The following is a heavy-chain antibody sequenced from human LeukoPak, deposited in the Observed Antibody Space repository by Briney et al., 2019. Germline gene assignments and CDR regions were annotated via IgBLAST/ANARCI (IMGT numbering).Heavy chain of an antibody. V-gene: IGHV4-4*07. CDR3: ARYSSGYSYGPFDY. D-gene: IGHD5-18*01. CDR2: IYTSGST. CDR1: GGSISSYY. J-gene: IGHJ4*02. Sequence: PSETLSLTCTVSGGSISSYYWSWIRQPAGKGLEWIGRIYTSGSTNYNPSLKSRVTMSVDTSKNQFSLKLSSVTAADTAVYYCARYSSGYSYGPFDYWGQGTLVTVSS.